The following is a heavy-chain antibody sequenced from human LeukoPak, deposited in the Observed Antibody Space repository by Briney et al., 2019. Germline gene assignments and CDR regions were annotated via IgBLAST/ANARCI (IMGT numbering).Heavy chain of an antibody. J-gene: IGHJ4*02. Sequence: ASVKVSCKASGYTFTSYGISWVRQAPGQGLEWMGWISAYNGNTNYAQKLQGRVTMTTDTSTSTAYMELRSLRSDDTAVYYCASFRIVGATFSHPPSYWGQGTLVTVSS. CDR1: GYTFTSYG. CDR2: ISAYNGNT. D-gene: IGHD1-26*01. V-gene: IGHV1-18*01. CDR3: ASFRIVGATFSHPPSY.